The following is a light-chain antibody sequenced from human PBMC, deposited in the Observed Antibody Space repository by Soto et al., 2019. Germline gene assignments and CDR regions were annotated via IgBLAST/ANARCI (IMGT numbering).Light chain of an antibody. Sequence: IVLAQSPATLSLSPGESATLSCRASQSVGTFLAWYQQKPGQAPRLLIYDASKMDIGIPDRFSGSGSGTDFTLAISSLEPDDSAVYYCQQRHAWPRVFGGGTRME. CDR2: DAS. CDR1: QSVGTF. CDR3: QQRHAWPRV. J-gene: IGKJ4*01. V-gene: IGKV3-11*01.